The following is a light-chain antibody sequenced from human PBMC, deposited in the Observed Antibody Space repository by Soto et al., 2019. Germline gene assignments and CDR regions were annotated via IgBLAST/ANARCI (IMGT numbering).Light chain of an antibody. Sequence: QSALTQPASVSGSPGQSITISCTGTSSDVGGYNYVSWYQQHPGKAPKLMIYEVSNRPSGVSNRFSGSKSGNTASLTISGXXXXXXXDYYCSSYTRSSTLVFGTGTKVTV. CDR3: SSYTRSSTLV. J-gene: IGLJ1*01. CDR1: SSDVGGYNY. V-gene: IGLV2-14*01. CDR2: EVS.